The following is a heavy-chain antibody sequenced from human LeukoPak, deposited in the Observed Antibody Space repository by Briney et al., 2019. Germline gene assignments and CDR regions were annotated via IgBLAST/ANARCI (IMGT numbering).Heavy chain of an antibody. V-gene: IGHV3-9*01. J-gene: IGHJ4*02. CDR1: GFTFDDYA. CDR2: ISWNSGSI. CDR3: AKDIRMTTVTTGVY. D-gene: IGHD4-4*01. Sequence: GRSLRLSCAASGFTFDDYAMHWVRQAPGKGLEWVSGISWNSGSIGYADSVKGRFTISRDNAKNSLYLQMNSLRAEDTALYYCAKDIRMTTVTTGVYWGQGTLVTVSS.